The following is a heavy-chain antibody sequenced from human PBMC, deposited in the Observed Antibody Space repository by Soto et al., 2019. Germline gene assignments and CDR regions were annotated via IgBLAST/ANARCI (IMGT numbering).Heavy chain of an antibody. J-gene: IGHJ3*02. D-gene: IGHD3-10*01. CDR3: ARVCTMVRGVVTYADAFDI. Sequence: ASETLSLTCTVSGGSISSYYWSWIRQPPGKGLEWIGYIYYSGSTNYNPSLKSRVPISVDTSKNQFSLKLSSVTAADTAVYYCARVCTMVRGVVTYADAFDIWGQGTMVTVSS. CDR2: IYYSGST. CDR1: GGSISSYY. V-gene: IGHV4-59*01.